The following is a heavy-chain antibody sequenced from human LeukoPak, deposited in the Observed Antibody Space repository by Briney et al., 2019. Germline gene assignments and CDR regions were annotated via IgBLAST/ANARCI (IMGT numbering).Heavy chain of an antibody. J-gene: IGHJ4*02. D-gene: IGHD3-22*01. CDR3: ARASPYYYDSSGYPFDY. CDR1: GYSISSGYF. Sequence: PSETLSLTCGVSGYSISSGYFWGWIRQPPGKGLEWIGIIHSGESPYYSPSLKSRVTISVDTSKNQFSLKLSSVTAADTAVYYCARASPYYYDSSGYPFDYWGQGTLVTVSS. V-gene: IGHV4-38-2*01. CDR2: IHSGESP.